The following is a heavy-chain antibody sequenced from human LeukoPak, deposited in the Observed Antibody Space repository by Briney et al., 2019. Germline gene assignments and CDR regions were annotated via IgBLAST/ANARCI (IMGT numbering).Heavy chain of an antibody. CDR3: ARANYYGAGSCDY. CDR2: IWYDGSSK. CDR1: GFAFNSYG. V-gene: IGHV3-33*01. J-gene: IGHJ4*02. Sequence: GGSLRLSCAASGFAFNSYGIHWVRQAPGKGLEWVAVIWYDGSSKYYTASVKGRFTISRDNSKNTLYLQMNGLRAEDTAVYYCARANYYGAGSCDYWGQGTLVTVSS. D-gene: IGHD3-10*01.